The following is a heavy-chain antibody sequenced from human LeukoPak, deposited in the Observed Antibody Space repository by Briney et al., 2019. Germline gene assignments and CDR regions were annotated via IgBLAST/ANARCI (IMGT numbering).Heavy chain of an antibody. CDR2: ISAYNGKT. CDR1: GYTFTSYG. Sequence: GASVTVSFKGSGYTFTSYGISWVRQAPGQGGEGMGWISAYNGKTNYAQKLQGRGTMTTDTSTSTAYMELRSLSSDDTAVYYCARVCKFRDIVVVPAAIGWFDLWGQGTLVTVSS. D-gene: IGHD2-2*01. CDR3: ARVCKFRDIVVVPAAIGWFDL. J-gene: IGHJ5*02. V-gene: IGHV1-18*01.